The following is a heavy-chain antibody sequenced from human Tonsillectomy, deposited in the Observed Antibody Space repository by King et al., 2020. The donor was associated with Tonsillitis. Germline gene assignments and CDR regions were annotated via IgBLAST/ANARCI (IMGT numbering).Heavy chain of an antibody. CDR3: ARDSGWETGYYFDY. Sequence: QLVQSGGGVVQPGRSLRLSCAASGFTFSHYGMHWVRQAPDKGLEWVTIISYDGSNKYYADSVKGRFTISRDNSKNMLYLQMKSLRAEDTAVYYCARDSGWETGYYFDYWGQGILVTVSS. V-gene: IGHV3-33*01. D-gene: IGHD1-26*01. J-gene: IGHJ4*02. CDR2: ISYDGSNK. CDR1: GFTFSHYG.